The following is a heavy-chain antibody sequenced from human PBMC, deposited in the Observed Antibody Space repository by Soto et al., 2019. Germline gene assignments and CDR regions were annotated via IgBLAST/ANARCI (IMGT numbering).Heavy chain of an antibody. CDR2: FDPEEGKT. J-gene: IGHJ4*02. V-gene: IGHV1-24*01. CDR3: EIKPGSFDY. Sequence: QVQLVQSGAEVKKPGASVKVSCKVSGYTLTDLSMHWVRQAPGKGLEWMGGFDPEEGKTVYAQRFQGRLTMTGDTSTDTRYMELHSLTSDDTAVYYCEIKPGSFDYWGQGTLVTVSS. D-gene: IGHD6-25*01. CDR1: GYTLTDLS.